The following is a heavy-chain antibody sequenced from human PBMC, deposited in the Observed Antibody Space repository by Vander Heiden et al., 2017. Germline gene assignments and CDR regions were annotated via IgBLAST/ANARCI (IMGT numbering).Heavy chain of an antibody. Sequence: AMSWVRQAPGKGLEWVSAISGSGGSTYYADSVKGRFTISRDNSKNTLYLQMNSLRAEDTDVYYCAKDRAMVRGVITGYYFDYWGQGTLVTVSS. D-gene: IGHD3-10*01. CDR3: AKDRAMVRGVITGYYFDY. J-gene: IGHJ4*02. CDR1: A. V-gene: IGHV3-23*01. CDR2: ISGSGGST.